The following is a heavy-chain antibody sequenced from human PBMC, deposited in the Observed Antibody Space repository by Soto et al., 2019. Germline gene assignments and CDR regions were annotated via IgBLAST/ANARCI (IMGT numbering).Heavy chain of an antibody. V-gene: IGHV3-23*01. CDR1: GFSFVNYA. J-gene: IGHJ4*02. CDR3: AKATTNGGWFNPFDS. D-gene: IGHD6-19*01. Sequence: GGSLRLSCAASGFSFVNYAMNWVRQAPGKGLEWVSGLSGSGTSTYYADSVRGRFTISRDNSRDTLFLQMNSLTADDTAVYYCAKATTNGGWFNPFDSWGQGALVTVSS. CDR2: LSGSGTST.